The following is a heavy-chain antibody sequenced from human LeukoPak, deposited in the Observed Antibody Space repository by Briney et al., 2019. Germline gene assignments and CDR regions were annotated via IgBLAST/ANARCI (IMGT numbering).Heavy chain of an antibody. D-gene: IGHD2-8*01. J-gene: IGHJ3*02. CDR3: ARGQYCTNGVCYDAFDI. Sequence: GGSLRLSCAASGFTFSSYGMHWVRQAPGKGLEWVAVISYDGSNKYYADSVKGRFTISRDNSKNTLYLQMNSLRAEDTAVYYCARGQYCTNGVCYDAFDIWGQGTTVTVSS. CDR1: GFTFSSYG. V-gene: IGHV3-30*03. CDR2: ISYDGSNK.